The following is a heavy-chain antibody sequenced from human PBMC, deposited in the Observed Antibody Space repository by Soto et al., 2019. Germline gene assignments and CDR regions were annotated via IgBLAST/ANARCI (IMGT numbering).Heavy chain of an antibody. CDR1: GFTFSSYW. V-gene: IGHV3-7*01. CDR3: AGDHPGTTVVNYFDY. CDR2: IKQDGSEK. Sequence: GGSLRLSCAASGFTFSSYWMSWVRQAPGKGLEWVANIKQDGSEKYYVDSVKGRFTISRDNAKNSLYLQMNSLRAEDTAVYYCAGDHPGTTVVNYFDYWGQGTLVTVSS. D-gene: IGHD4-17*01. J-gene: IGHJ4*02.